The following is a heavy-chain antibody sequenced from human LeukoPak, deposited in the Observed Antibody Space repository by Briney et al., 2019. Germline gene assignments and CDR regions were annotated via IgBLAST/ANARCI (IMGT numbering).Heavy chain of an antibody. CDR3: ARSDGYGLVGI. D-gene: IGHD3-10*01. CDR1: GGSFSGYY. CDR2: INHSGST. V-gene: IGHV4-34*01. J-gene: IGHJ3*02. Sequence: SETLSLTCAVYGGSFSGYYWSWIRQPPGKGLEWIGEINHSGSTNYNPSLKSRVIILIDTAKNRFSLNLSSVTAADTAVYYCARSDGYGLVGIWGQGTMVTVSS.